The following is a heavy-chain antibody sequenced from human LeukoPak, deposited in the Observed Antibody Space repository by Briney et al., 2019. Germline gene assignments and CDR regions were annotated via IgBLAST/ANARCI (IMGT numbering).Heavy chain of an antibody. CDR3: AKSWQTILTGYSYYFDY. D-gene: IGHD3-9*01. V-gene: IGHV3-23*01. J-gene: IGHJ4*02. CDR1: GFTFSSYT. CDR2: ISGSGGST. Sequence: PGGSLRLSCAASGFTFSSYTMSWVRQAPGKGLEWVSAISGSGGSTYYADSVKGRFTISRDNSKNTLYLQMNSLRAEDTAVYYCAKSWQTILTGYSYYFDYWGQGTLVTVSS.